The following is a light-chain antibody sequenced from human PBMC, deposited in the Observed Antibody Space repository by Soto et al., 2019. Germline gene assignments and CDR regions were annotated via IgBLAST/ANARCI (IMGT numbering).Light chain of an antibody. Sequence: DVVLTQSPLSLPVTLGQPASISCRSSQSLVYRDGNIYLTWFQQRPGQSPRRLIYKVSNRDAGVPDRFSGSGTGTDFTLKISRVEAEDVGVYYCMQGTNCYTFGQGTKVEIK. CDR2: KVS. J-gene: IGKJ2*01. V-gene: IGKV2-30*01. CDR3: MQGTNCYT. CDR1: QSLVYRDGNIY.